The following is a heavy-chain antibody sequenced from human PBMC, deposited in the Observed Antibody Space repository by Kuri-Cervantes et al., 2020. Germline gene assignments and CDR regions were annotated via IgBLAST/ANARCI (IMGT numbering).Heavy chain of an antibody. V-gene: IGHV3-30-3*01. Sequence: GESLKISCAASGFTVSSNYMSWVRQAPGKGLEWVAVISYDGYNKYYADSVKGRFTISRDNAKNSLYLQMNSLRDEDTAVYYCARDRGSGWPGTTDYWGQGTLVTVSS. CDR3: ARDRGSGWPGTTDY. J-gene: IGHJ4*02. D-gene: IGHD6-19*01. CDR1: GFTVSSNY. CDR2: ISYDGYNK.